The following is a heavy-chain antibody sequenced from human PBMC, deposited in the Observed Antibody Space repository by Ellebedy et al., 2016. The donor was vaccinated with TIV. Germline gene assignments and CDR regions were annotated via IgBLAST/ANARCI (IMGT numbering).Heavy chain of an antibody. V-gene: IGHV3-11*01. CDR3: ARGGYCSGGSCYNY. J-gene: IGHJ4*02. D-gene: IGHD2-15*01. CDR2: ISSSGSTI. CDR1: GGSFSANY. Sequence: GGSLRLSXVVYGGSFSANYWSWIRQAPGKGLEWVSYISSSGSTIYYADSVKGRFTISRDNAKNSLYLQMNSLRAEDTAVYYCARGGYCSGGSCYNYWGQGTLVTVSS.